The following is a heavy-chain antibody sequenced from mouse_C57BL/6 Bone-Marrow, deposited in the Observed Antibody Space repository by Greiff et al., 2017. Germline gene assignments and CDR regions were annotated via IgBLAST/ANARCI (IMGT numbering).Heavy chain of an antibody. J-gene: IGHJ3*01. V-gene: IGHV14-4*01. CDR1: GYNIKDDY. D-gene: IGHD1-1*01. CDR3: ATFNYYVGAAWFAY. CDR2: IDPENGDT. Sequence: DVQLQQSGAELVRPGASVKLSCTASGYNIKDDYMHWVKQRPEQGLEWIGWIDPENGDTDYTGKFQGKATLTADTSSSTAYMQLSSLTSEDSAVYYCATFNYYVGAAWFAYWGQGTLVTVSA.